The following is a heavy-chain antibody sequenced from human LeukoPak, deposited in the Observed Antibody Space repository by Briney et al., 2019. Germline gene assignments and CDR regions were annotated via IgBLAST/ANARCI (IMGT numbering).Heavy chain of an antibody. CDR3: ARRSGGDAFDM. CDR2: IRPDGSER. V-gene: IGHV3-7*03. J-gene: IGHJ3*02. D-gene: IGHD2-15*01. Sequence: GGSLRLSCAASEFTFSSFWMIWVRQAPGKGQEWVASIRPDGSERYFVESVKGRFTLSRDNAKDSLNLQMNSLRAEDTAVYYCARRSGGDAFDMWGQGTMVTVSS. CDR1: EFTFSSFW.